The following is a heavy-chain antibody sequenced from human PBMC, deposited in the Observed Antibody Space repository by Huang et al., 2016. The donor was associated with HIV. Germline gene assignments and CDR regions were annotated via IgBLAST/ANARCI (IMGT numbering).Heavy chain of an antibody. Sequence: QVRLEQWGPNLLKPSDTLSIKCAVYGGSFSDYFWTWSRQSPVKGLEWIGAVKHRGSATHNPSLRSRVAMSGDSSKNQFYLNLTSVTAADTAVYFCARPKMTATPSDSSWSYFDFWGRGTPVTVSS. D-gene: IGHD3-10*01. J-gene: IGHJ4*02. V-gene: IGHV4-34*01. CDR1: GGSFSDYF. CDR2: VKHRGSA. CDR3: ARPKMTATPSDSSWSYFDF.